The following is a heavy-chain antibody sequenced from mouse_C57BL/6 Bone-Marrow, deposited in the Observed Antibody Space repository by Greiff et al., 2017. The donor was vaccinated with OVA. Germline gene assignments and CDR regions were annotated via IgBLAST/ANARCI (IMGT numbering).Heavy chain of an antibody. Sequence: EVKLQESGPGLVKPSQSLSLTCSVTGYSITSGYYWNWIRQFPGNKLEWMGYISYDGSNNYNPSLKNRISITRATSKNQFFLKLNSVTTEDTATYYCAREDGYLRYFDVWGTGTTVTVSS. V-gene: IGHV3-6*01. CDR1: GYSITSGYY. CDR2: ISYDGSN. CDR3: AREDGYLRYFDV. J-gene: IGHJ1*03. D-gene: IGHD2-3*01.